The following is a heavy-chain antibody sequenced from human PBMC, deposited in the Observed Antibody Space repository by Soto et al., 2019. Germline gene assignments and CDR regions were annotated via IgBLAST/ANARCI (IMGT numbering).Heavy chain of an antibody. D-gene: IGHD6-13*01. CDR1: GFSISNARMG. CDR3: ARIPGEQQGNWVDP. V-gene: IGHV2-26*01. J-gene: IGHJ5*02. CDR2: IFSNDEK. Sequence: QVTLKESGPVLVKPTETLTLTCTVSGFSISNARMGVRWIRQPPVKALEWLAHIFSNDEKSYSTSLKSRLTISKDTSKSQVVLTMTNMDPVDTATYSGARIPGEQQGNWVDPWGQGTLVTVSS.